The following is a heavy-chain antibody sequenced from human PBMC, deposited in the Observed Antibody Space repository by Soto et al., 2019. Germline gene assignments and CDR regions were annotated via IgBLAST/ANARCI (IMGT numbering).Heavy chain of an antibody. CDR2: IYYSGST. J-gene: IGHJ6*02. Sequence: PSETLSLTCTVSGGSISSYYWSWIRQPPGKGLEWIGYIYYSGSTNYNPSLKSRVTISVDTSKNQFSLKLSSVTAADTAVYYCARERGSGNRGANYYYYGMDVWGQGTTVTVSS. D-gene: IGHD3-10*01. V-gene: IGHV4-59*01. CDR3: ARERGSGNRGANYYYYGMDV. CDR1: GGSISSYY.